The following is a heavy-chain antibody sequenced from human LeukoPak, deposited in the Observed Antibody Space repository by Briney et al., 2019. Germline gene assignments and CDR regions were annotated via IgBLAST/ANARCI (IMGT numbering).Heavy chain of an antibody. Sequence: ASVKVSCKASGYTFTSYGISWVRQAPGQGLEWMGWISAYNGNTNYAQKLQGRVTMTTDTSTSTAYMELRSLRSDDTAVYYCARVRLWFGEPADAFDIWGQGTMVTVSS. J-gene: IGHJ3*02. D-gene: IGHD3-10*01. CDR1: GYTFTSYG. V-gene: IGHV1-18*01. CDR3: ARVRLWFGEPADAFDI. CDR2: ISAYNGNT.